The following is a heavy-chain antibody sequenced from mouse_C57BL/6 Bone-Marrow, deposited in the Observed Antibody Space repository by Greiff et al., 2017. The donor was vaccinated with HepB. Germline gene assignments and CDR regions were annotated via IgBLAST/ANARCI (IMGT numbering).Heavy chain of an antibody. J-gene: IGHJ4*01. CDR1: GYTFTNYW. V-gene: IGHV1-63*01. CDR2: IYPGGGYT. CDR3: ARSKGFAMDY. Sequence: VQLQQSGAELVRPGTSVKMSCKASGYTFTNYWIGWAKQRPGHGLEWIGDIYPGGGYTNYNEKFKGKATLTADKSSSTAYMQFSSLASEDSAIYYCARSKGFAMDYWGQGTSVTVSS.